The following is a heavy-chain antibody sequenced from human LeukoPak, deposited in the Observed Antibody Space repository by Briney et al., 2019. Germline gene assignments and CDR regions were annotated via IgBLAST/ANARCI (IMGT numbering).Heavy chain of an antibody. CDR1: GYSFTSYW. Sequence: GESLKISCKGSGYSFTSYWISWVRQMPGKGLEWMGRIDPSDSYTNYSPSFQGHVTISADKSISTAYLQWSSLKASDTAMYYCARQTYYYDSSSYYYQSAYDYWGQGTLVTVSS. J-gene: IGHJ4*02. D-gene: IGHD3-22*01. V-gene: IGHV5-10-1*01. CDR2: IDPSDSYT. CDR3: ARQTYYYDSSSYYYQSAYDY.